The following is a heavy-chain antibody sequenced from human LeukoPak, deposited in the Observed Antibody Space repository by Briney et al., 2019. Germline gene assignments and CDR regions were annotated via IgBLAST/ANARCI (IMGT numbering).Heavy chain of an antibody. CDR2: IIPIFGTA. Sequence: EASVKVSCKASGGTFSSYAISWVRQAPGQGLEWMGGIIPIFGTANYAQKFQGRVTITADESTSTAYMELSSLRSEDTAVYYCAASVGFDGNWFDPWGQGTLVTVSS. D-gene: IGHD3-9*01. J-gene: IGHJ5*02. V-gene: IGHV1-69*13. CDR3: AASVGFDGNWFDP. CDR1: GGTFSSYA.